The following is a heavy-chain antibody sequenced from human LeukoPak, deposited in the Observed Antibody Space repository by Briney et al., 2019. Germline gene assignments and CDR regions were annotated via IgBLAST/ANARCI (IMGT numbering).Heavy chain of an antibody. D-gene: IGHD3-22*01. CDR3: TTAHYFDSTYNY. J-gene: IGHJ4*02. Sequence: GGSLRLSCAASGFTFRYAWMSWVRQAPWKGLEWVVRIKSKADGGTTDYAAPLEVRFTISRDDSKNTLYLQMSSLKTEDTAVYYCTTAHYFDSTYNYWGQGTLVTVSS. CDR1: GFTFRYAW. V-gene: IGHV3-15*01. CDR2: IKSKADGGTT.